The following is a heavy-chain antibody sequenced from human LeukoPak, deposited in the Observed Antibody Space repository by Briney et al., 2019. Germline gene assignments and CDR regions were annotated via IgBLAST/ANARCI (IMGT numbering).Heavy chain of an antibody. J-gene: IGHJ5*02. V-gene: IGHV3-7*01. CDR2: IKQDGCEE. Sequence: GGSLRLFCAASVYTFSRYWMSWVRQAPGKGVEWVASIKQDGCEEFCVVSVKGRFTISRDKANNSLYLQMNSLRADDTAVCYCSRDIGLRKAAPPGWFDPWGQGALVTVSS. D-gene: IGHD6-6*01. CDR3: SRDIGLRKAAPPGWFDP. CDR1: VYTFSRYW.